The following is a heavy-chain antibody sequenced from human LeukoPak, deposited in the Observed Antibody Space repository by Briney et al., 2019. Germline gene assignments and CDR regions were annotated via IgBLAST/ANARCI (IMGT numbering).Heavy chain of an antibody. Sequence: GASVKVSCKASGYTFTSYDINWVRQATGQGLEWMGWINVYNGNTDYAQKLQGRVTMTTDTSTSTAYMELRSLRSDDTAVYYCARSDTRSSDAFDIWGQGTRVTVSS. D-gene: IGHD6-6*01. CDR3: ARSDTRSSDAFDI. V-gene: IGHV1-18*01. CDR1: GYTFTSYD. J-gene: IGHJ3*02. CDR2: INVYNGNT.